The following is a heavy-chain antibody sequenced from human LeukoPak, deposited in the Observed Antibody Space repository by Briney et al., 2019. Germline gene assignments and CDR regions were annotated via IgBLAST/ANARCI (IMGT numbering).Heavy chain of an antibody. D-gene: IGHD6-13*01. CDR1: GFTFSSYA. CDR2: VSGSGGST. CDR3: AKDRPIAAAWEDY. V-gene: IGHV3-23*01. Sequence: GGSLRLSCAASGFTFSSYAMSWVRQARGKGLEGVSAVSGSGGSTYYADAVEGRFTISRDNSKNTLYLQMNSLRAEDTAVYYCAKDRPIAAAWEDYWGQGTLVTVSS. J-gene: IGHJ4*02.